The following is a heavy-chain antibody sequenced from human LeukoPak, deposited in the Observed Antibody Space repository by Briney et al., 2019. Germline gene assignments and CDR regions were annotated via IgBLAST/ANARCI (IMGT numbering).Heavy chain of an antibody. V-gene: IGHV1-2*02. CDR2: INPNSGGT. D-gene: IGHD3-10*01. Sequence: ASVKVSCKASGYTSTGYYMHWVRQAPGQGLEWMGWINPNSGGTNYAQKFQGRVTMTRDTSISTAYMELSRLRSDDTAVYYCARVPRYGSGSYGEALDYWGQGTLVTVSS. CDR3: ARVPRYGSGSYGEALDY. J-gene: IGHJ4*02. CDR1: GYTSTGYY.